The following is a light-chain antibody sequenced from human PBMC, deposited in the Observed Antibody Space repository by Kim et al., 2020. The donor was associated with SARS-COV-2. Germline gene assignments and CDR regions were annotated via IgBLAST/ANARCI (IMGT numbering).Light chain of an antibody. CDR1: QSISSS. J-gene: IGKJ2*01. CDR3: QQSYSIPYT. V-gene: IGKV1-39*01. CDR2: AAS. Sequence: DIQMTQSPSSLSASVGDRVTITCRASQSISSSLSWHQQKPGKAPKLLTYAASSLQSGVPSRFSGSGSETDFTLIISSLQPEDFATYYCQQSYSIPYTFGQGTKLEI.